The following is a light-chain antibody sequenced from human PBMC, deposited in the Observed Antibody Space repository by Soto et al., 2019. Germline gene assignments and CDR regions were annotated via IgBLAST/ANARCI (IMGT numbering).Light chain of an antibody. CDR2: GAS. CDR3: QQYNNCPIT. V-gene: IGKV3-15*01. CDR1: QSVSSN. Sequence: EILMTQSPATLSVSPGERATLSCRASQSVSSNLAWYQQKPGQAPRLLIYGASTRATGIPARFSGSGSGTEFTLTISSLQSEDFAVYYCQQYNNCPITFGQGTRLEIK. J-gene: IGKJ5*01.